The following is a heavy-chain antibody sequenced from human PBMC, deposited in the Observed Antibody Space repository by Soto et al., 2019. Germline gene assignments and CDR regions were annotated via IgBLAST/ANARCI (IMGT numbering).Heavy chain of an antibody. CDR2: IYYSGST. D-gene: IGHD3-22*01. V-gene: IGHV4-31*03. J-gene: IGHJ4*02. Sequence: SETLSLTCTVFGGSVSIGDYLWSWIRQHPGKGLEWIGYIYYSGSTYYNPSLKSRVTISVDTSKNQFSLKLSSVTAADTAVYYCASSRGDLYYDSSGYYPYWGQGTLVTVSS. CDR1: GGSVSIGDYL. CDR3: ASSRGDLYYDSSGYYPY.